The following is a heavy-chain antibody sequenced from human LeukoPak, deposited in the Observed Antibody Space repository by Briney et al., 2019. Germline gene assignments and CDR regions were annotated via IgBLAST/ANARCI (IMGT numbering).Heavy chain of an antibody. Sequence: GGSLRLSCAASGFTFSSYWMHWVRQAPGKGLVWVSRNNSDGSSTSYADSVKGRFTISRDNAKNTLYLQMNSLRAEDTAVYYCAREKEVATVSSGYDYWGQGTLVTVSS. J-gene: IGHJ4*02. V-gene: IGHV3-74*01. CDR2: NNSDGSST. CDR3: AREKEVATVSSGYDY. CDR1: GFTFSSYW. D-gene: IGHD6-19*01.